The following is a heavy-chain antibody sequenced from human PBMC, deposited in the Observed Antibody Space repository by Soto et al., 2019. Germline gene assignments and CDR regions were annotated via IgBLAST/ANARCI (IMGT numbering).Heavy chain of an antibody. CDR2: IYPGDSGT. CDR1: GYSFTSYW. CDR3: ARHRYYYDSSGPNFDP. D-gene: IGHD3-22*01. Sequence: GESLKISCKGSGYSFTSYWIGWVRQMPGKGLEWMGIIYPGDSGTRYSPSFQGQVTISADKSISTAYLQWSSLKASDTAMYYCARHRYYYDSSGPNFDPWGQGTLVTVSS. J-gene: IGHJ5*02. V-gene: IGHV5-51*01.